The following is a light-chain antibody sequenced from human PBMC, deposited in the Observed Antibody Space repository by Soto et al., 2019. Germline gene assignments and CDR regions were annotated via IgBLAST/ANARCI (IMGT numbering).Light chain of an antibody. V-gene: IGLV1-47*02. CDR2: TDN. CDR1: SPNIGSNP. CDR3: ASWDDSLSSVM. Sequence: QTVVTQPPSASGTPGQGVNISCSGTSPNIGSNPVYWYRHLPGTSPKLVIYTDNRRPSGVPDRFSGSKSGTTASLAISGLRSEDEADYYCASWDDSLSSVMFGGGTKLTVL. J-gene: IGLJ3*02.